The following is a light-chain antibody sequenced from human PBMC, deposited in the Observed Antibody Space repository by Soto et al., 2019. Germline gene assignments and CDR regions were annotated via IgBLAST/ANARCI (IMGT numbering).Light chain of an antibody. CDR3: QQRGNWPPTWT. CDR1: QRISSY. J-gene: IGKJ1*01. V-gene: IGKV3-11*01. Sequence: EIVLTQSPATLSLSPGERATLSCRASQRISSYLAWYQQKPGQAPRLLIYGTSKRATGIPARFSGSGSGTDFTLTISSLEPEDFAVYYCQQRGNWPPTWTFGQGTKVDIK. CDR2: GTS.